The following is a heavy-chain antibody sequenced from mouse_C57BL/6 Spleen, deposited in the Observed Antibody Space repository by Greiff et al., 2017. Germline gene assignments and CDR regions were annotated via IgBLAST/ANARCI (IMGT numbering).Heavy chain of an antibody. D-gene: IGHD2-4*01. CDR3: ARKSYDYDGPWFAY. V-gene: IGHV1-9*01. J-gene: IGHJ3*01. CDR2: ILPGSGST. CDR1: GYTFTGYW. Sequence: QVQLQQSGAELMKPGASVKLSCKATGYTFTGYWIEWVKQRPGHGLEWIGEILPGSGSTNYNEKFKGKATFTADTSSNTAYMQLNSLTTEDSAIYYCARKSYDYDGPWFAYWGQGTLVTVSA.